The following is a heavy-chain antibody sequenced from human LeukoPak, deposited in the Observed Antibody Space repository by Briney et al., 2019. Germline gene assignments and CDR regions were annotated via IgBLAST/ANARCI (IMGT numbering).Heavy chain of an antibody. V-gene: IGHV3-48*03. J-gene: IGHJ4*02. D-gene: IGHD3-10*01. CDR2: ISSSGSTI. Sequence: PGGSLRLSCAASGFTFSSYEMNWVRQAPGKGLEWVSYISSSGSTIYYADSVKGRFTISRDNAKNSLYLQMNSLRAEDTAVYYCARDRRRTYYYGSGSYYQYYLDYWRQGTLVTVSS. CDR1: GFTFSSYE. CDR3: ARDRRRTYYYGSGSYYQYYLDY.